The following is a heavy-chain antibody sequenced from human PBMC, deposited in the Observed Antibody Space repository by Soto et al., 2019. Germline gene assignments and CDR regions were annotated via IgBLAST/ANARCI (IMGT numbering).Heavy chain of an antibody. V-gene: IGHV3-23*01. J-gene: IGHJ4*02. CDR1: GFTFSSYA. Sequence: GGSLRLSCAASGFTFSSYAMSWVRQAPGKGLEWVSAISGSGGSTYYADTVKGRFTISRDNSKNTLYLQMNSLRAEDTAVYYCAKYHDDYGDYRVDYWGQGTLVTVSS. CDR2: ISGSGGST. CDR3: AKYHDDYGDYRVDY. D-gene: IGHD4-17*01.